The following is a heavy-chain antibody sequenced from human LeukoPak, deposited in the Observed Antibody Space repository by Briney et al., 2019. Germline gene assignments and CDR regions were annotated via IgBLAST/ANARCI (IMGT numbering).Heavy chain of an antibody. CDR3: ATNYYDNYYFDY. CDR1: GGTFSSYA. CDR2: IIPIFGTA. V-gene: IGHV1-69*05. J-gene: IGHJ4*02. D-gene: IGHD3-22*01. Sequence: VKVSCKASGGTFSSYAISWVRQAPGQGLEWMGGIIPIFGTANYAQKFQGRVTITTDESTSTAYMELSSLRSEDTAVYYCATNYYDNYYFDYWGQGTLVTVSS.